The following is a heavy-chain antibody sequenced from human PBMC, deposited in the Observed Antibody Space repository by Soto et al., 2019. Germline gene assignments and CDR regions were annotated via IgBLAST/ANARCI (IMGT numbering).Heavy chain of an antibody. D-gene: IGHD4-17*01. V-gene: IGHV4-61*08. CDR3: ARRYGDAVDY. J-gene: IGHJ4*02. CDR2: IYYSGST. CDR1: GGSISSGDYY. Sequence: SETLSLTCTVSGGSISSGDYYWSWFRQPPGKGLEWIGYIYYSGSTNYNPSLKSRVTISVDTSKNQFSLKLSSVTAADTAVYYCARRYGDAVDYWGQGTLVTVSS.